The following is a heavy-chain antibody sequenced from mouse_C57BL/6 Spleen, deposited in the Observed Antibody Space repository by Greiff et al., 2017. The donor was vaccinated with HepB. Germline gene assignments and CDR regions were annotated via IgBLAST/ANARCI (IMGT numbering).Heavy chain of an antibody. V-gene: IGHV5-9-1*02. CDR3: TRDYGSSHVFDY. J-gene: IGHJ2*01. Sequence: EVMLVESGEGLVKPGGSLKLSCAASGFTFSSYAMSWVRQTPEKRLEWVAYISSGGDYIYYADTVKGRFTISRDNARNTLYLQMSSLKSEDTAMYYCTRDYGSSHVFDYWGQGTTLTVSS. CDR2: ISSGGDYI. CDR1: GFTFSSYA. D-gene: IGHD1-1*01.